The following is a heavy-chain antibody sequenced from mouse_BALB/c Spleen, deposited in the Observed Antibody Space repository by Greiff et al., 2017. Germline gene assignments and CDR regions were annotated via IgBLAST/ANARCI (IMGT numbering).Heavy chain of an antibody. CDR3: AKRDYGGFAY. Sequence: EVKVEESGAELVRPGALVKLSCKASGFNIKDYYMHWVKQRPEQGLEWIGWIDPENGNTIYDPKFQGKASITADTSSNTAYLQLSSLTSEDTAVYYCAKRDYGGFAYWGQGTLVTVSA. V-gene: IGHV14-1*02. J-gene: IGHJ3*01. CDR1: GFNIKDYY. D-gene: IGHD2-4*01. CDR2: IDPENGNT.